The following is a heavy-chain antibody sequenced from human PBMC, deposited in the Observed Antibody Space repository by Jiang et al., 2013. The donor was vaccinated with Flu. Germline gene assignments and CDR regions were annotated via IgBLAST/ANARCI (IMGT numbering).Heavy chain of an antibody. D-gene: IGHD2-2*03. V-gene: IGHV4-4*02. CDR3: ASGYCSSTSCYSVWFDP. CDR1: GGSISSSNW. Sequence: GLVKPSGTLSLTCAVSGGSISSSNWWSWVRQPPGKGLEWIGEIYHSGSTNYNPSLKSRVTISVDKSKNQFSLKLSSVTAADTAVYYCASGYCSSTSCYSVWFDPWGQGTLVTVSS. J-gene: IGHJ5*02. CDR2: IYHSGST.